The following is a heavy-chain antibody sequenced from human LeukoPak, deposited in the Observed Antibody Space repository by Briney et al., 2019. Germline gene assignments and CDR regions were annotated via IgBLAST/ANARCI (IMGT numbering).Heavy chain of an antibody. V-gene: IGHV4-38-2*02. CDR2: IYHSGYT. D-gene: IGHD3-16*01. CDR1: GYSISSGYY. Sequence: PLETLSLTCNVSGYSISSGYYWGWIRQPPGKGLEWIGSIYHSGYTHYNPSLKGRVTMSVDTSKNDFSLKLSSVAAADTAIYYCVRDMNPTHYFDYWGQGTLVTVSS. J-gene: IGHJ4*02. CDR3: VRDMNPTHYFDY.